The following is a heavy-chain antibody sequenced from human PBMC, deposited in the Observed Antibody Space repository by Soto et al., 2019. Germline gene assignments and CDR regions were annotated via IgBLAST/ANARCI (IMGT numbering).Heavy chain of an antibody. CDR2: ISGSGGGT. Sequence: QAGGSLRLSCAASGFTFSSYAMSWVRQAPGKGLEWVSTISGSGGGTYYADSMRGRFTISRDNSKNTLYLQMYSLRVEDTAVYYCARESDHWGQGTLVTVSS. J-gene: IGHJ4*02. CDR1: GFTFSSYA. V-gene: IGHV3-23*01. CDR3: ARESDH.